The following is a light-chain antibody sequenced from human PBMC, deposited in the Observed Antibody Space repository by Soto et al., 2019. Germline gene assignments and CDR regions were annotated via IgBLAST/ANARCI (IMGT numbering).Light chain of an antibody. CDR2: GAS. CDR3: QQHNNWPRT. Sequence: EIVITQSPATLSVSPGERATLSCRASQSVSSNLAWYQQKPGQAPRLLIYGASTRATGIPARFSGSGSGTEFTLTISSXQSEDFAVYYCQQHNNWPRTFGQGTKVDIK. V-gene: IGKV3-15*01. CDR1: QSVSSN. J-gene: IGKJ1*01.